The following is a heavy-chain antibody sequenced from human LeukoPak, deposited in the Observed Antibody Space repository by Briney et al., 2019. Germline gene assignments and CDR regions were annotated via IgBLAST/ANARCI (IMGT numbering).Heavy chain of an antibody. CDR3: ARGNKHSYSSSWYEFDS. J-gene: IGHJ4*02. D-gene: IGHD6-13*01. CDR1: GGSICGYY. Sequence: SETLSLTCTVSGGSICGYYWSWIRQPPGKGLEWLGFIYYTGSTNYNPSLKSRVTISVDTSKNQFSLRLNSVTAADTAVYYCARGNKHSYSSSWYEFDSWGQGTLVSDS. V-gene: IGHV4-59*01. CDR2: IYYTGST.